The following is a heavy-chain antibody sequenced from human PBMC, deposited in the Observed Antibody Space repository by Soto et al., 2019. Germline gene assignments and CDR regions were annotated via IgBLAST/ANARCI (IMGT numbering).Heavy chain of an antibody. CDR2: TSSTSHPK. J-gene: IGHJ5*02. CDR1: GFNFSKSG. CDR3: ARDRTAMDVFDP. V-gene: IGHV3-48*02. D-gene: IGHD5-18*01. Sequence: GGSLRLSCEASGFNFSKSGMYWVRQAPGKGLEWISYTSSTSHPKYYADAVKGRFTISRDNAKNSLYLQMDSLRDDDMALYYCARDRTAMDVFDPWGQGTLVPVSS.